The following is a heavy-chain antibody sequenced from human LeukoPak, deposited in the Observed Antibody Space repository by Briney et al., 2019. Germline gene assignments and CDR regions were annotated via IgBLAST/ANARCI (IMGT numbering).Heavy chain of an antibody. CDR3: ARDRAANQDWVEFDP. CDR1: GFRVSDYY. V-gene: IGHV3-66*03. CDR2: IRDSGEA. J-gene: IGHJ5*02. D-gene: IGHD3/OR15-3a*01. Sequence: PAGGSLRLSCAVSGFRVSDYYMSWVRQAPGKGLEWVGLIRDSGEAFYADFARGRFAISRDESENTLNLQMNSLRVEDTAVYFCARDRAANQDWVEFDPWGQGTPVIVSS.